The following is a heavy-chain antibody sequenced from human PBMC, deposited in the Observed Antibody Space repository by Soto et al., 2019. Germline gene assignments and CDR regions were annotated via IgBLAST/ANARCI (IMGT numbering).Heavy chain of an antibody. CDR1: GDSVSSNSAT. CDR2: TSYRSKWYN. D-gene: IGHD2-2*01. V-gene: IGHV6-1*01. CDR3: TRDPEYFYYCRCTRYYYRDGMYV. J-gene: IGHJ6*02. Sequence: PSETLSLNFAISGDSVSSNSATWTWIRQSPSRGLEWLGRTSYRSKWYNDYGVSVKNRITIDPATSKNQFSLQLNYVTHEDTAVYYCTRDPEYFYYCRCTRYYYRDGMYVWSRWSTVPVS.